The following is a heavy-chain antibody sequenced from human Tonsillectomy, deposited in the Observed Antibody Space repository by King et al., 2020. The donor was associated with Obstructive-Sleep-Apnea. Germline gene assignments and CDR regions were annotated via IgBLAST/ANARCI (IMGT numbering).Heavy chain of an antibody. J-gene: IGHJ4*02. Sequence: VQLVESGGGLVQPGRSLRLSCAASGFTFDDYAMHWVRQAPGKGLEWVSGISWNIGSIGYADAVKGRFTISRDNAKNSLYLQMNRLRSEDTALYDCAKDISVIVGVATIFDYWGQGTLVTVSS. CDR1: GFTFDDYA. D-gene: IGHD5-12*01. V-gene: IGHV3-9*01. CDR2: ISWNIGSI. CDR3: AKDISVIVGVATIFDY.